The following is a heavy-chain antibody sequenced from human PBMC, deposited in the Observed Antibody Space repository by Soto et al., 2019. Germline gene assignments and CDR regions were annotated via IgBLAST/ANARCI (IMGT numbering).Heavy chain of an antibody. J-gene: IGHJ4*02. Sequence: QTLSLTCAISGDSVSSNRAAWNWIRQSPSRGLEWLGRTYYGSKWFNDYAVSVKSRITINPDTSKNQFSLQLNSVTPEDTAVYYCARDPPDFHSAFDYWGQGTLVTVSS. V-gene: IGHV6-1*01. D-gene: IGHD4-4*01. CDR1: GDSVSSNRAA. CDR2: TYYGSKWFN. CDR3: ARDPPDFHSAFDY.